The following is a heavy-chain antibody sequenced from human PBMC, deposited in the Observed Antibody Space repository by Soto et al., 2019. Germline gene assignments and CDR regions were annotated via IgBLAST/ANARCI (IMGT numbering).Heavy chain of an antibody. CDR2: VYYSGIT. Sequence: KLPETLSLTCSVSGGSVSSQTHFWSWIRQAPGKGLEWIGYVYYSGITNSNPSLKGRVTISAETSNNKIFLSLTSVTAADTDVYYCAREDMSGTYYFDSWGQGILVTVSS. CDR3: AREDMSGTYYFDS. D-gene: IGHD1-26*01. J-gene: IGHJ4*02. V-gene: IGHV4-61*01. CDR1: GGSVSSQTHF.